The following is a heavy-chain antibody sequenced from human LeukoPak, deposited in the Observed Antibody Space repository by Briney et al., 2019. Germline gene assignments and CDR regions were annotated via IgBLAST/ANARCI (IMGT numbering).Heavy chain of an antibody. Sequence: GGSLRLSCAASGFTFSNYAFHWVRQPPGKGLEWAAVISYEGSVTYYADSVKGRFTISRDNSKNTLDLQMNSLRVEDTAVYYCVRDRAPWGGALGGAKGMDVWGEGTTVTVSS. CDR2: ISYEGSVT. J-gene: IGHJ6*04. V-gene: IGHV3-30*04. CDR3: VRDRAPWGGALGGAKGMDV. D-gene: IGHD3-10*01. CDR1: GFTFSNYA.